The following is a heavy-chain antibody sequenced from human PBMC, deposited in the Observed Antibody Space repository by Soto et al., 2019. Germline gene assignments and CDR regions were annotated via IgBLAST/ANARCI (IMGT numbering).Heavy chain of an antibody. V-gene: IGHV3-23*01. CDR2: ISVSGGTT. J-gene: IGHJ4*02. D-gene: IGHD4-17*01. CDR3: AKVVGATVTTYFDY. Sequence: GGSLRLSCAASGFSFSTYAMSWVRQAPGKGLEWVSGISVSGGTTYYADSVKGRFTISRDNSKNTLYLQMKRLRAEDTAVYYCAKVVGATVTTYFDYWGQGNLVTVSS. CDR1: GFSFSTYA.